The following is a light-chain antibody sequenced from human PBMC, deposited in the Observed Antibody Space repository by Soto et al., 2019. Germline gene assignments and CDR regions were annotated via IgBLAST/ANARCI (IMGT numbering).Light chain of an antibody. V-gene: IGKV3-20*01. Sequence: EIVLTQSPGTLSLSPGERATLSCRASQSVSSSYLAWYQHKPGQAPRLLIYGASSRATGIPDRFSGSGSGTDFTLTISRLEPEDFAVYYCQQYGSSPHTFGLWSKLEIK. CDR3: QQYGSSPHT. CDR1: QSVSSSY. J-gene: IGKJ2*01. CDR2: GAS.